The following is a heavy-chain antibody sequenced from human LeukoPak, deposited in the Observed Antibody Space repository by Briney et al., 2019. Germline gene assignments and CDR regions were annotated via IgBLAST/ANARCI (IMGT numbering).Heavy chain of an antibody. CDR1: AFTFSSYN. D-gene: IGHD3-22*01. V-gene: IGHV3-21*01. J-gene: IGHJ4*02. Sequence: PGGSLRLSCAASAFTFSSYNMNWVRQAPGKGLEWVSSISSSSSYIYYADSVKGRFTISRDNAKNSLDLQMNSLRAEDTAVYYCAREYYDSSGYFDYWGQETLVTVSS. CDR2: ISSSSSYI. CDR3: AREYYDSSGYFDY.